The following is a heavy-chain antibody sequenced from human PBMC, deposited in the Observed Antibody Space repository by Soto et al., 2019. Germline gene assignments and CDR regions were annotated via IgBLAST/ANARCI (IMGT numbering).Heavy chain of an antibody. CDR1: GFTFSSYG. Sequence: QVQLVESGGGVVQPGRSLRLSCAASGFTFSSYGMHWVRQAPGKGLEWVAVIWYEGSNKYYAGSVKGRFTISRDNSKNTLYLQMNSLRADDTAVYYCARDGIVLVPAAANYYYYGMDVWGQGTTVTVSS. V-gene: IGHV3-33*01. J-gene: IGHJ6*02. CDR2: IWYEGSNK. CDR3: ARDGIVLVPAAANYYYYGMDV. D-gene: IGHD2-2*01.